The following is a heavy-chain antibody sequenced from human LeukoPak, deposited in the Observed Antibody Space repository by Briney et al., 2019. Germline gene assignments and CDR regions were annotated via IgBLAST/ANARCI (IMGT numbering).Heavy chain of an antibody. CDR2: INSDGSTT. CDR3: ARGSAVTGVH. CDR1: GGSIITNNYY. Sequence: PSETLSLTCTVSGGSIITNNYYWGWIRQPPGEGLEWISRINSDGSTTNYADSVKGRFTISRDNAKNTLYLQMNSLRAEDTAMYYCARGSAVTGVHWGQGTLVTVSS. V-gene: IGHV3-74*01. D-gene: IGHD1-14*01. J-gene: IGHJ4*02.